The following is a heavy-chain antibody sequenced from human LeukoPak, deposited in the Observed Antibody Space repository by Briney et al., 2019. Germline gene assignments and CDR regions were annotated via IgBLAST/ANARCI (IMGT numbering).Heavy chain of an antibody. CDR3: ARLLVYCSSTSCPPADP. D-gene: IGHD2-2*01. CDR2: INHSRST. V-gene: IGHV4-34*01. J-gene: IGHJ5*02. CDR1: GGSFSGYY. Sequence: PSETLSLTCAVYGGSFSGYYWTWIRQPPGKGLEWIGEINHSRSTKYSPSLKSRLTISVDTSKNQFSLKLSSVTAADTAVYYCARLLVYCSSTSCPPADPWGQGTLVTVSS.